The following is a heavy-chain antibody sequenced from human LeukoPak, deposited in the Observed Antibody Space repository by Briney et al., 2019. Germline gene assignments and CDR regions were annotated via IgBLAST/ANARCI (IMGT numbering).Heavy chain of an antibody. CDR2: IQFDGSNK. D-gene: IGHD2/OR15-2a*01. CDR3: AKEATSPTYYYYYYYMDD. Sequence: GGSLRLSCAASGFTFSSYGMHWVRQAAGKGLEWVAFIQFDGSNKYYGDFVKGRFTISRDNSKNTLYLQMNSLRPEDTAIYYCAKEATSPTYYYYYYYMDDWGKGTTITVSS. J-gene: IGHJ6*03. V-gene: IGHV3-30*02. CDR1: GFTFSSYG.